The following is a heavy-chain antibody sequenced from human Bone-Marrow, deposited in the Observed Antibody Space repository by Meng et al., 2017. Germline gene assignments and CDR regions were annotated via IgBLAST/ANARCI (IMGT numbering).Heavy chain of an antibody. Sequence: GESLKISCAASGFTFSSYAMSWVRQAPGKGLEWVSAISGGGGSTYYADSVKGLFTISRDNSKNTLDLQMHRLGAEDTAVYYCARHPYIALTYFDYWGQGTVVTVSS. CDR3: ARHPYIALTYFDY. V-gene: IGHV3-23*01. CDR1: GFTFSSYA. D-gene: IGHD2-15*01. CDR2: ISGGGGST. J-gene: IGHJ4*02.